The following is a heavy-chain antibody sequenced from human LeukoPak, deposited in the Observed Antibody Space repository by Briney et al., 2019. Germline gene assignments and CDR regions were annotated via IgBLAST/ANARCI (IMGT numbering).Heavy chain of an antibody. CDR1: GFTVSSNY. Sequence: HPGGSLRLSCAASGFTVSSNYMSWVRQAPGKGLEWVSVIYSGGSTYYADSVKGRFTISRDNAKNSLYLQMNSLRAEDTALYYCARDPGDIGVRSSGWLIDYWGQGTLVTVSS. J-gene: IGHJ4*02. D-gene: IGHD6-19*01. V-gene: IGHV3-53*01. CDR3: ARDPGDIGVRSSGWLIDY. CDR2: IYSGGST.